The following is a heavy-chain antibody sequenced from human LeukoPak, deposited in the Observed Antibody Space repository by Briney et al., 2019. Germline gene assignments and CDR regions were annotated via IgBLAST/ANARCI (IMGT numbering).Heavy chain of an antibody. Sequence: LVKVSCKASGGTFSSYAISWVRQAPGQGLEWMGGIIPIFGTANYAQKFQGRVTMTRDMSTSTVYMELSSLRSEDTAVYYCARGKFDYSRYYYYMDVWGKGTTVTVSS. J-gene: IGHJ6*03. D-gene: IGHD4-11*01. CDR3: ARGKFDYSRYYYYMDV. CDR2: IIPIFGTA. CDR1: GGTFSSYA. V-gene: IGHV1-69*05.